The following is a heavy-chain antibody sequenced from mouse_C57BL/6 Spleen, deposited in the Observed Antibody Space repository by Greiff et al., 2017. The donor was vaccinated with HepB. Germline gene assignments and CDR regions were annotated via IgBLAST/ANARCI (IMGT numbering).Heavy chain of an antibody. CDR2: IWSGGST. V-gene: IGHV2-2*01. Sequence: VQLQQSGPGLVQPSQSLSITCTVSGFSLTSYGVHWVRQSPGMGLEWLGVIWSGGSTDYNAAFISRLSISKDNSTSQVFFKMNSLQADDTAIYYCARNAMDYWGQGTSVTVSS. CDR1: GFSLTSYG. CDR3: ARNAMDY. J-gene: IGHJ4*01.